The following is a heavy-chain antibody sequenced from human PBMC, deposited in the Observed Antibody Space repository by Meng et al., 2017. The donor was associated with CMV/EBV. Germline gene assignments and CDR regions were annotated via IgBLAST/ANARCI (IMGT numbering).Heavy chain of an antibody. V-gene: IGHV1-2*02. D-gene: IGHD2-15*01. CDR3: ARVSGRCCSAGSCDELGY. CDR2: MSPNGGGT. Sequence: TFTGYYLRWVRQAPGQGLEWVGWMSPNGGGTIYAQNLQGRVTMTRDTSISTAYMELSGLTSDDTAVYYCARVSGRCCSAGSCDELGYWGQGTLVTVSS. J-gene: IGHJ4*02. CDR1: TFTGYY.